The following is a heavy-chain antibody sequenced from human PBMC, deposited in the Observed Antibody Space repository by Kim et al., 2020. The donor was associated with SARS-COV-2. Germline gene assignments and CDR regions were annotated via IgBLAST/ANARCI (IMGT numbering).Heavy chain of an antibody. Sequence: GGFLRLSCAASGFTFNNYGMHWVRQAPGKVLEWVAVISYDGSNKYYADSVKGRFTISRDNSKNTLYLQMNSLRIEDTAVYYCAKSICGCYFGYGSWGPGTLLSVSS. CDR2: ISYDGSNK. D-gene: IGHD3-16*01. V-gene: IGHV3-30*18. J-gene: IGHJ4*02. CDR1: GFTFNNYG. CDR3: AKSICGCYFGYGS.